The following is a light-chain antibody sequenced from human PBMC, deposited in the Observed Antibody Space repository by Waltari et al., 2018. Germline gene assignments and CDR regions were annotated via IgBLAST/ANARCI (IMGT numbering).Light chain of an antibody. CDR2: DAS. CDR1: QSVSSY. V-gene: IGKV3-11*01. Sequence: EIVLTQSPATLSLSPGERATLSCRASQSVSSYLAWYQQKPGQAPRLLIYDASNRATGIPARFSGSGSGTDFTLTISSLEPEDFAVYYCQQRSRYTFGQGTNLEIK. J-gene: IGKJ2*01. CDR3: QQRSRYT.